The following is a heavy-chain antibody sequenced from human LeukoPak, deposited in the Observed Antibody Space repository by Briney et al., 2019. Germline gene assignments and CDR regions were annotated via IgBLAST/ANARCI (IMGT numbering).Heavy chain of an antibody. CDR3: ARIAAAGRYFQH. V-gene: IGHV3-53*01. D-gene: IGHD6-13*01. CDR1: GFTVSSNY. J-gene: IGHJ1*01. Sequence: AGGSLRLSCAASGFTVSSNYMTWVRQAPGKGLEWVSVIYSGGSTYYADSVKGRFTISRDNSKNTLYLQMNSLRAEDTAVYYCARIAAAGRYFQHWGQGTLVTVSS. CDR2: IYSGGST.